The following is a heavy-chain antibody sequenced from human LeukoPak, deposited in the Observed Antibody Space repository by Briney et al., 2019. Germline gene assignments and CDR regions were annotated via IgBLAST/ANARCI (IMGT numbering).Heavy chain of an antibody. CDR2: ISGSSRYI. D-gene: IGHD2-2*01. J-gene: IGHJ4*02. CDR3: ARDSGYCSSTGCYVHYFDY. CDR1: GFTFSDYT. Sequence: GGSLRLSCTASGFTFSDYTLTWVRQAPGKGLDWVSSISGSSRYIYYADSVKGRFTVSRDNAKNSLYLQMNSLRAEDTAVYYCARDSGYCSSTGCYVHYFDYWGQGTLVTVSS. V-gene: IGHV3-21*01.